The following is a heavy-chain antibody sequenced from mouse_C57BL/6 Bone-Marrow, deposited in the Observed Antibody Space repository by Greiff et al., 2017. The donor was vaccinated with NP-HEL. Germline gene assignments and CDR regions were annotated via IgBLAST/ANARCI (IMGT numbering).Heavy chain of an antibody. CDR1: GYTFTSYW. Sequence: QVQLQQPGAELVRPGSSVKLSCKASGYTFTSYWMHWVKQRPIQGLEWIGNIDPSDSETHYNQKFKDKATLTVDKSSSTAYMQLSSLTSEDSAVYDCARVGKFTPEFSYWGQGTLVTVSA. J-gene: IGHJ3*01. CDR2: IDPSDSET. D-gene: IGHD4-1*01. CDR3: ARVGKFTPEFSY. V-gene: IGHV1-52*01.